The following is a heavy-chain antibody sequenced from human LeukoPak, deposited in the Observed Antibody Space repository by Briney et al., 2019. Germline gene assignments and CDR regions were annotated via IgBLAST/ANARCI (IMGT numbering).Heavy chain of an antibody. Sequence: GESLQISCKGSGYIFTNYWIGWVRQLPGKGLEWMGIIYPGDSDTRYSPSFQGQVTISADKSISTAYLQWSSLKASDTAMYYCARLGPGPIIYARNWFDPWGQGTLVTASS. J-gene: IGHJ5*02. V-gene: IGHV5-51*01. CDR3: ARLGPGPIIYARNWFDP. CDR1: GYIFTNYW. D-gene: IGHD2-2*01. CDR2: IYPGDSDT.